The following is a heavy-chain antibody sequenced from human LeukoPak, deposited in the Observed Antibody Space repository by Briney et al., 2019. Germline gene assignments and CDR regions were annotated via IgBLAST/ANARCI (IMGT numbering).Heavy chain of an antibody. CDR3: AREGDSGSRGGFDY. Sequence: ASVKVSCKASGYTSTGYYMHWVRQAPGQGLEWMGRINPNSGGTNYAQKFQGRVTMTRDTSISTAYMELSRLRSDDTAVYYCAREGDSGSRGGFDYWGQGTLVTVSS. CDR2: INPNSGGT. D-gene: IGHD1-26*01. CDR1: GYTSTGYY. J-gene: IGHJ4*02. V-gene: IGHV1-2*06.